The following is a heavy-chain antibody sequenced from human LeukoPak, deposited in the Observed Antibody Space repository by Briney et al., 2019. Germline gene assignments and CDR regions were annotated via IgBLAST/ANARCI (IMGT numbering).Heavy chain of an antibody. V-gene: IGHV5-51*01. J-gene: IGHJ4*02. CDR2: INPGDSDA. Sequence: GESLKISCKGSGYSFTNYWIGWVRQMRGKGLEWVGIINPGDSDARYSPSFQGQVTISADKSISTAYLQWSSLKASDTAIYYCARAWNFDYWGQGTLVTVSS. CDR1: GYSFTNYW. D-gene: IGHD1-1*01. CDR3: ARAWNFDY.